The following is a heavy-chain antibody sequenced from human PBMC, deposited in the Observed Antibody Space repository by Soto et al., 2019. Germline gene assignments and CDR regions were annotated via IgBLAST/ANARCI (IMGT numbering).Heavy chain of an antibody. CDR1: GYTFTSYG. Sequence: ASVKVSCKASGYTFTSYGISWVRQAPGQGLEWMGWISAYNGNTNYAQKLQGRVTMTTDTSTSTVYMELRSLRSDDTAVYYCARDNLPYNRLPGEFDPWGQGTLVTVSS. J-gene: IGHJ5*02. CDR2: ISAYNGNT. D-gene: IGHD1-20*01. CDR3: ARDNLPYNRLPGEFDP. V-gene: IGHV1-18*01.